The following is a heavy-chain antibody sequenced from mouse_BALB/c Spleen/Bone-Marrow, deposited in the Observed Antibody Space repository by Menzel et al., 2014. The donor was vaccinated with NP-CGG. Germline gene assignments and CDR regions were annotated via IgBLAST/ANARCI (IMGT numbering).Heavy chain of an antibody. CDR2: INSNGGST. D-gene: IGHD1-1*01. CDR1: GFTFSSYG. V-gene: IGHV5-6-3*01. J-gene: IGHJ2*01. Sequence: EVQLQQSGGGLVQPGGSLKLSCAASGFTFSSYGMSWVRQTPDKRLELVATINSNGGSTYYPDSVKGRFTISRDNAKNTLYLQMSSLKSEDTAMYYCARDYYGSSDYWDQGTTLTVSS. CDR3: ARDYYGSSDY.